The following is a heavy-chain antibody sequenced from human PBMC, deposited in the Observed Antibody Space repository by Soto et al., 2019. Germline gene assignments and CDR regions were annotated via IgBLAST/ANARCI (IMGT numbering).Heavy chain of an antibody. D-gene: IGHD2-8*01. V-gene: IGHV3-15*07. CDR1: DFIFRDAW. CDR3: TTGSDPLM. Sequence: EVRLVESGGDLVQPGGSLTLSCVVSDFIFRDAWMNWVRQAPGKGLEWVGRVKAKADGGTTVYAAPVQGRFTISRDDSKNTVFLYMDSLKTEDTAVYYCTTGSDPLMWGQGTLVTVSS. CDR2: VKAKADGGTT. J-gene: IGHJ4*02.